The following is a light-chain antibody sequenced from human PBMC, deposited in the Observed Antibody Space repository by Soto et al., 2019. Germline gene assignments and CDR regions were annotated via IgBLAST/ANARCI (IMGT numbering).Light chain of an antibody. CDR1: QSISSY. CDR2: AAS. V-gene: IGKV1-33*01. CDR3: QQYDNIRVT. Sequence: IQMTQSPCCLAASVRGRVRITWRASQSISSYLNWYQKKPGRAPKLLIYAASSLQRGVPSRFSGSGSGTDFTFTISSLQPEDIATYYCQQYDNIRVTFGQGTRLEIK. J-gene: IGKJ5*01.